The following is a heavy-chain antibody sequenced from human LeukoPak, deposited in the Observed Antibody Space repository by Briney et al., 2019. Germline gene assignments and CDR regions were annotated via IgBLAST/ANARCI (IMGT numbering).Heavy chain of an antibody. CDR3: ARVSNYYDSSGYRGWYFDY. CDR2: IYSGGST. Sequence: PGGSPRLSCAASGFTVSSNYMSWVRQAPGKGLEWVSVIYSGGSTYYADSVKGRFTISRDNSKNTLYLQMNSLRAEDTAVYYCARVSNYYDSSGYRGWYFDYWGQGTLVTVSS. J-gene: IGHJ4*02. CDR1: GFTVSSNY. D-gene: IGHD3-22*01. V-gene: IGHV3-66*01.